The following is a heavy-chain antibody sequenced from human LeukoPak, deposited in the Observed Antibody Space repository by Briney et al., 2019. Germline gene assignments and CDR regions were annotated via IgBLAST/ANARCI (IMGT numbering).Heavy chain of an antibody. CDR1: GGSIGSGAYY. CDR3: ARDAKGSGSYSLDY. Sequence: SETLSLTCTVSGGSIGSGAYYWSWIRQHPGKGLEWIGYIYYSGSTYYNPSLKSRVTISVDTSKNQFSLKLSSVTAADTAVYYYARDAKGSGSYSLDYWGQGTLVTVSS. V-gene: IGHV4-31*03. D-gene: IGHD3-10*01. CDR2: IYYSGST. J-gene: IGHJ4*02.